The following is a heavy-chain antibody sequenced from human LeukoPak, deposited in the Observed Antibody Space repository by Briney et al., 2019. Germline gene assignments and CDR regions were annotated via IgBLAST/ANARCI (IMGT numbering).Heavy chain of an antibody. CDR2: IYYSGST. D-gene: IGHD1-26*01. J-gene: IGHJ4*02. Sequence: SETLSLTCTVSGGSISSYYWSWIRQPPGKGLEWIGYIYYSGSTNYNPSLKSRVTISVDTSKNQCSLKLSSVTAADTAVYYCARVHYGIVGAFDYWGQGTLVTVSS. CDR1: GGSISSYY. V-gene: IGHV4-59*01. CDR3: ARVHYGIVGAFDY.